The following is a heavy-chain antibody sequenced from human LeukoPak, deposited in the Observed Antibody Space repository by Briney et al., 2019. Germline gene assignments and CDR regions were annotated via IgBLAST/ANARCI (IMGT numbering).Heavy chain of an antibody. V-gene: IGHV1-69*05. J-gene: IGHJ4*02. CDR1: GGTFSSYA. CDR2: IIPIFGTA. Sequence: SVKVSCKASGGTFSSYAISWVRQAPGQGLEWMGGIIPIFGTANYAQKFQGRVTITTDESTSTAYMELCSLRSEDTAVYYCARGGLYSSSSSFDYWGQGTLVTVSS. CDR3: ARGGLYSSSSSFDY. D-gene: IGHD6-6*01.